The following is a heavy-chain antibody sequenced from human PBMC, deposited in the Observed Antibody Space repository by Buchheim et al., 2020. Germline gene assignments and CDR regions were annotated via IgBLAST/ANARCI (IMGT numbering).Heavy chain of an antibody. CDR3: ARDPPSSIAALNRGMDV. CDR2: INSDGSST. D-gene: IGHD6-6*01. Sequence: EGQLVESGGGLVQPGGSLRLSCAASGFTFSSDWMHWVRQAPGKGLVWVSRINSDGSSTSYADSVKGRFTISRDNAKNTLYLQMNSLRAEDTAVYYCARDPPSSIAALNRGMDVWGQGTT. V-gene: IGHV3-74*01. CDR1: GFTFSSDW. J-gene: IGHJ6*02.